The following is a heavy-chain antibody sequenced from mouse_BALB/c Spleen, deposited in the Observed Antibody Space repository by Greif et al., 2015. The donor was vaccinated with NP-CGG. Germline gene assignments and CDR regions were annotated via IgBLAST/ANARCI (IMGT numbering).Heavy chain of an antibody. D-gene: IGHD1-2*01. CDR3: ARGITTATGAMDY. J-gene: IGHJ4*01. Sequence: EVKLVESGGGLVKPGGSLKLSCAASEFTFSDYYMYWVRQTPEKRLEWVATISDGGSYTYYPDSVKGRFTISRDNAKNNLYLQMSSLKSEDTAMYYCARGITTATGAMDYWGQGTSVTVSS. CDR1: EFTFSDYY. V-gene: IGHV5-4*02. CDR2: ISDGGSYT.